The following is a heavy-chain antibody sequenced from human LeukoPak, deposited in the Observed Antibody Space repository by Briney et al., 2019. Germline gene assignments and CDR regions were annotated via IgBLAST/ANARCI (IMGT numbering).Heavy chain of an antibody. CDR1: GFTFSSYA. Sequence: PGGSLRLSCAASGFTFSSYAMHWVRQAPGKGLEWVAVISYDGSNKYYADSVKGRFTISRDNSKNTLYLQTNSLRAEDTAVYYCARGAVAGLYWGQGTLVTVSS. J-gene: IGHJ4*02. D-gene: IGHD6-19*01. V-gene: IGHV3-30*04. CDR2: ISYDGSNK. CDR3: ARGAVAGLY.